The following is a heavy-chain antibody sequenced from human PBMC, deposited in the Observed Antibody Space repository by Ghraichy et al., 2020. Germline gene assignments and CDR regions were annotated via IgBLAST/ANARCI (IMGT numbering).Heavy chain of an antibody. V-gene: IGHV3-7*01. CDR2: IKQDESEK. J-gene: IGHJ4*02. Sequence: ESLNISCEASGFTFSDYWMNWVRQAPGKGLEWVANIKQDESEKYYVDSVKGRFTISRDNAKNSLYLQMNSLRAEDTAVYYCARVGYYGSGHSGYWGQGTLGTVSS. D-gene: IGHD3-10*01. CDR1: GFTFSDYW. CDR3: ARVGYYGSGHSGY.